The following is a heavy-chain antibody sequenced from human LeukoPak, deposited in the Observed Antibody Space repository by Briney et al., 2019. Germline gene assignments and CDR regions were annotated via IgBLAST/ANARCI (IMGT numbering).Heavy chain of an antibody. D-gene: IGHD3-16*02. Sequence: SETLSLTCAVYGGSFSGYYWSWIRQPPGKGLEWIGEINHSGSTNYHPSLKSRVTISVDTSKNQFSLKLSSVTAADTAVYYCARHTFGGVIVTWGQGTLVTVSS. V-gene: IGHV4-34*01. CDR2: INHSGST. J-gene: IGHJ4*02. CDR1: GGSFSGYY. CDR3: ARHTFGGVIVT.